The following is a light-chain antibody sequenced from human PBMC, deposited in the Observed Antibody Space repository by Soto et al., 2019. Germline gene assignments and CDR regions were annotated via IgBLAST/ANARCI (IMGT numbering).Light chain of an antibody. CDR2: KAS. CDR1: QSMSSW. CDR3: QQYNSYPLT. Sequence: DIQMTQSPSTLSASVGDRVTITCRASQSMSSWLAWYQQKPETAPNLLIYKASSLESGVPSRFSGSGSGTEFTLTIISLQPDDFATYYCQQYNSYPLTFGGGTKVEIK. V-gene: IGKV1-5*03. J-gene: IGKJ4*01.